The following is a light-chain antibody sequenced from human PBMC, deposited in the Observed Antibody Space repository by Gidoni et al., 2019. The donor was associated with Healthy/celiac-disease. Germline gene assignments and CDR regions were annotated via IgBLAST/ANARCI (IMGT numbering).Light chain of an antibody. Sequence: QSAMTQPATVSGSPGQSITIACTGTSSDVGGYNYVSWYQQHPGKAPKLMIYDVSNRPSGVSPRFSGSKSGNTASLTISGLQAEDEADYYCSSYTRSSTLYVFGTGTKVTVL. J-gene: IGLJ1*01. CDR2: DVS. CDR1: SSDVGGYNY. CDR3: SSYTRSSTLYV. V-gene: IGLV2-14*01.